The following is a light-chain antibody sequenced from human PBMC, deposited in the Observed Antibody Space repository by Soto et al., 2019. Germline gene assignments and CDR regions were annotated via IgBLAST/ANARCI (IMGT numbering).Light chain of an antibody. CDR2: DAS. CDR3: QQRSNWWT. V-gene: IGKV3D-20*02. J-gene: IGKJ1*01. Sequence: EVVMTQSPGTLSLSPGERATLSCRASQSVSSSYLAWYQQKPGQAPRLLIYDASNRATGIPARFSGSGSGTDFTPTISSLEPEDFAVYYCQQRSNWWTFGQGTKVDIK. CDR1: QSVSSSY.